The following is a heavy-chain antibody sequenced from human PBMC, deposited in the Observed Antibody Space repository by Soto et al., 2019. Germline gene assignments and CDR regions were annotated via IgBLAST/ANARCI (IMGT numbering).Heavy chain of an antibody. CDR2: INHSGST. CDR3: ARAAMWFDY. Sequence: LSLTCAVYGGSFSGYYWSWIRQPPGKGLEWIGEINHSGSTNYNPSLKSRVTISVDTSKNQFSLKLSSVTAADTAVYYCARAAMWFDYWGQGTLVTVSS. D-gene: IGHD5-18*01. CDR1: GGSFSGYY. J-gene: IGHJ4*02. V-gene: IGHV4-34*01.